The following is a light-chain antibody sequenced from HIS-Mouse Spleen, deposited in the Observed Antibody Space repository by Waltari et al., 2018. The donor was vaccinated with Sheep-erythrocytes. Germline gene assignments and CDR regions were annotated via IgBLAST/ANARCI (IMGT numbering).Light chain of an antibody. CDR1: SSDVGGYTD. J-gene: IGLJ1*01. CDR3: CSYAGSYNHV. Sequence: QSALTQPRSVSGSPGQSVTISCTGPSSDVGGYTDVSWYQQHPGKAPKLMIYDVSKRPSGVPDRFSGSKSGNTASLTISGLQAEDEADYYCCSYAGSYNHVFATGTKVTVL. V-gene: IGLV2-11*01. CDR2: DVS.